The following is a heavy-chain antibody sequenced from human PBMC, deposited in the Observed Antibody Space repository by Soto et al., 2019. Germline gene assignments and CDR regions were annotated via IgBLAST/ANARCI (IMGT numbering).Heavy chain of an antibody. CDR2: IYYSGST. V-gene: IGHV4-39*01. J-gene: IGHJ6*02. Sequence: SETLSLTCAVSGGSFSSYYWGWIRQPPGKGLEWIGSIYYSGSTYYNPSLKSRVTISVDTSKNQFSLKLSSVTAADTAVYYCATNYAYYYYYGMDVWGQGTTVTVSS. CDR3: ATNYAYYYYYGMDV. CDR1: GGSFSSYY. D-gene: IGHD4-4*01.